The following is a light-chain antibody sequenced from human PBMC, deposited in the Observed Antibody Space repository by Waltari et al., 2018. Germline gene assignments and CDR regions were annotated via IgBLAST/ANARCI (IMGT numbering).Light chain of an antibody. J-gene: IGLJ2*01. CDR1: SGINVGSYR. V-gene: IGLV5-45*03. CDR2: YKSDSDK. Sequence: QAVLTQPSSLSASPGASASLTCTLRSGINVGSYRIYWYKQKPGSPPQYLLRYKSDSDKHQYSTVPRRFSGSQDGSANAGSLLISGLQSGDEADYYCMIWHNNAVVFGGGTTLTVL. CDR3: MIWHNNAVV.